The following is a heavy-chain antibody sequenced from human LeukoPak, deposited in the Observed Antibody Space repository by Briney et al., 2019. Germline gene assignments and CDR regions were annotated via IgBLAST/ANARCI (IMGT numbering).Heavy chain of an antibody. CDR2: IKQDGSEK. CDR3: ARIDGYDKGDFNY. D-gene: IGHD5-12*01. V-gene: IGHV3-7*02. J-gene: IGHJ4*02. Sequence: PGGSVRLSCAASLVASRVDWMGWVRQAPGKGLEWVANIKQDGSEKYYVDSVKGRFTISRDNSKNTLYLQMNSRRAEDTAVYYRARIDGYDKGDFNYWGQGTLVTVSS. CDR1: LVASRVDW.